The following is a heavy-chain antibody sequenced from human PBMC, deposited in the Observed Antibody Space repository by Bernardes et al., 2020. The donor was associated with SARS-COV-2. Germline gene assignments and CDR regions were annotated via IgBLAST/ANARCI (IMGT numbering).Heavy chain of an antibody. CDR1: GGTINNFY. V-gene: IGHV4-59*01. Sequence: SETLSLTCTVSGGTINNFYWSWIRQFPGKGLEWIGYIHDSGSSYYNPSLKSRLTISLDTSNNQFSLTLTSVTAADTAVYYCARGGWSLDFWGQGTLVTVSS. D-gene: IGHD2-15*01. CDR3: ARGGWSLDF. CDR2: IHDSGSS. J-gene: IGHJ4*02.